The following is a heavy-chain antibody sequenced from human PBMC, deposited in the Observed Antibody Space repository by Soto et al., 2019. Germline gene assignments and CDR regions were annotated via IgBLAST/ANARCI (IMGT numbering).Heavy chain of an antibody. CDR3: ARRLFGSGWTLDS. J-gene: IGHJ4*02. CDR1: GSSITTYY. V-gene: IGHV4-59*01. Sequence: SETLSLTCDVSGSSITTYYWSWIRQAPGKGLEWIGNVYHTGTTDYNSSLKSRVTISVDTSKNQFSLNMNSVTAEDTAVYYCARRLFGSGWTLDSRGQGALVTVSS. D-gene: IGHD6-19*01. CDR2: VYHTGTT.